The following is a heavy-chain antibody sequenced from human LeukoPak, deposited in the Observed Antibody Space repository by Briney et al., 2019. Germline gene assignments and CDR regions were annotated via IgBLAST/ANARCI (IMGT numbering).Heavy chain of an antibody. D-gene: IGHD3-22*01. J-gene: IGHJ4*02. CDR2: ISGSGGST. V-gene: IGHV3-23*01. CDR3: AKGGIVVVIPFDY. Sequence: GGSLGLSCAASGFTFSSYAMSWVRQAPGKGLEWVSAISGSGGSTYYADSVKGRFTISRDNSKNTLYLQMNSLRAEDTAVYYCAKGGIVVVIPFDYWGQGTLVTVSS. CDR1: GFTFSSYA.